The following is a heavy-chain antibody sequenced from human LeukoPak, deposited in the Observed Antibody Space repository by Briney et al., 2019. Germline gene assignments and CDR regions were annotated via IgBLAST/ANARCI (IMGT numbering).Heavy chain of an antibody. CDR3: QRKGITMIVVAATGYYFDY. CDR1: GFTFSSYW. V-gene: IGHV3-7*05. CDR2: IKQDGSEK. D-gene: IGHD3-22*01. J-gene: IGHJ4*02. Sequence: PGGSLRLSCAASGFTFSSYWMSWVRQAPGKGLEWVANIKQDGSEKYYVDSVKGRFTISRDNAKNSLYLQMNSLRAEDTAVYYCQRKGITMIVVAATGYYFDYWGQGTLVTVSS.